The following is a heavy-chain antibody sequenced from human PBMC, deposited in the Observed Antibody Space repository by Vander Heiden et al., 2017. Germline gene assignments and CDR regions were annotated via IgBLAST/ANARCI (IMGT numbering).Heavy chain of an antibody. CDR3: ARCYDRSGYYYFFDY. CDR2: IYSGGST. Sequence: EVQLVESGGGLIQPGGSLRLSCAASGFIFSTNCMSWVRQAPGKGLEWVSVIYSGGSTYYADSVKGRFTLSRDNSKNTLYLQMNSLRAEDTAVYYCARCYDRSGYYYFFDYWGQGTLVTVSS. V-gene: IGHV3-53*01. D-gene: IGHD3-22*01. CDR1: GFIFSTNC. J-gene: IGHJ4*02.